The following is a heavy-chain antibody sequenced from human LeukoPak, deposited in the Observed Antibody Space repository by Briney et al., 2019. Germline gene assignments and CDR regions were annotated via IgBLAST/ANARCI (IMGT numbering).Heavy chain of an antibody. V-gene: IGHV3-23*01. D-gene: IGHD6-19*01. J-gene: IGHJ3*02. Sequence: GGSLRLSCAASGFTFSSYAMSWVRQAPGKGLEWVSGIGGSGGSTYYADSVKGRFTISRDNSKNTLYLQMNSLRAEDTAVYYCAKLARRGLVPWVFDIGGKGKMVPVFS. CDR1: GFTFSSYA. CDR3: AKLARRGLVPWVFDI. CDR2: IGGSGGST.